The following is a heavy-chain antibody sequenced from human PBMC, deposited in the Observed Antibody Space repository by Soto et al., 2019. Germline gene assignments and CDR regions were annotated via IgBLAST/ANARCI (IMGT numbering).Heavy chain of an antibody. D-gene: IGHD5-12*01. J-gene: IGHJ4*02. CDR3: ARVEMATNLGHYFGY. CDR2: ISSSSSYI. Sequence: GGSLRLSCAASGFTFSSYSMNWVRQAPGKGLEWVSSISSSSSYIYYADSVKGRFTISRDNAKNSLYLQMNSLRAEDTAVYYCARVEMATNLGHYFGYWGQGTLVTVSS. CDR1: GFTFSSYS. V-gene: IGHV3-21*01.